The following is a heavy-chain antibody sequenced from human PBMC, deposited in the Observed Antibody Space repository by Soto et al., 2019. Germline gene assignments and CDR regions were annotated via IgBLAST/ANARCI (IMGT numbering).Heavy chain of an antibody. J-gene: IGHJ5*02. Sequence: PSETLSLTCTVSGGSISGSYWSWIRQTPGKVLEWIGYIHYSGSTYYNPSLKSRVTISVDTSKNQFSLKLSSVTAADTAVYYCARSKSYYDFWSGYYTPNWFDPWGEGTLVTVSA. CDR2: IHYSGST. D-gene: IGHD3-3*01. V-gene: IGHV4-59*12. CDR3: ARSKSYYDFWSGYYTPNWFDP. CDR1: GGSISGSY.